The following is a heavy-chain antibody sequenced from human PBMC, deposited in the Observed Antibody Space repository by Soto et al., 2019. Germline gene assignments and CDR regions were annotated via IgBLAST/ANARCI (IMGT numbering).Heavy chain of an antibody. CDR2: IYYSGST. D-gene: IGHD3-10*01. CDR1: GGSISSYY. J-gene: IGHJ3*02. Sequence: SETLSLTCTVSGGSISSYYWSWIRQPPGKGLEWIGYIYYSGSTNYNPSLKSRVTISVDTSKNQFSLKLSSVTAADTAVYYCARDMYYYGSGSYDLSFDIWDEGTMVTVSS. CDR3: ARDMYYYGSGSYDLSFDI. V-gene: IGHV4-59*01.